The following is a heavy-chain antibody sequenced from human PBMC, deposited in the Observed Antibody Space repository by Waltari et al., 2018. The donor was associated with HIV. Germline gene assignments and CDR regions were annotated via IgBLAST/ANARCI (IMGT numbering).Heavy chain of an antibody. CDR1: GFSITTGYY. Sequence: QVQLQESGPGLVRPSETLSLSCSVSGFSITTGYYWCWVRQPPGKGLELIGYIYHTGSAYYHPSLKSRVSISVDTSKNQFSLKVNSMTASDAAVYYCARVRPADQRYLDYWGQGTLVTVSS. J-gene: IGHJ4*02. V-gene: IGHV4-38-2*02. CDR3: ARVRPADQRYLDY. D-gene: IGHD6-25*01. CDR2: IYHTGSA.